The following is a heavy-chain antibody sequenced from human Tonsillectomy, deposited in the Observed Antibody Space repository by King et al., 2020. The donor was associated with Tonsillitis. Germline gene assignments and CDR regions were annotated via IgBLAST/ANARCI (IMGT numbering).Heavy chain of an antibody. D-gene: IGHD5-18*01. J-gene: IGHJ4*02. Sequence: QLQESGPGLVKPSETLSLTCTVSGGSISNNNHYWGWIRQPPGKGLEWIGTISYSGSTYYNPSLKSRVTISVDTSKNQFSLKLSSVTAADTAVCYCARLRHSYYFDYWGQGTLVTVSS. CDR2: ISYSGST. CDR3: ARLRHSYYFDY. V-gene: IGHV4-39*01. CDR1: GGSISNNNHY.